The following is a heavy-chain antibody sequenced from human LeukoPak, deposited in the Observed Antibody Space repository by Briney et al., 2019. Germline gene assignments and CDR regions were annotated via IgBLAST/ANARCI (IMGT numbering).Heavy chain of an antibody. CDR1: GGSISSYY. D-gene: IGHD5-12*01. J-gene: IGHJ4*02. CDR2: GYYSGIT. V-gene: IGHV4-59*01. Sequence: SETLSLTCTVSGGSISSYYWSWIRQPPGKGLEYLGYGYYSGITNYNPSLKSRVTISVDTSKNQFSLKLSSVTAADTAVYYCARDNRGYSGYDDGGFDYWGQGTLVTVSS. CDR3: ARDNRGYSGYDDGGFDY.